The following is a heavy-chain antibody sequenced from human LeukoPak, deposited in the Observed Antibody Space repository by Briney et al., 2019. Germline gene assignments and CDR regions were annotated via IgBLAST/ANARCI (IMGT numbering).Heavy chain of an antibody. V-gene: IGHV1-8*01. CDR3: ARGYCSSTSCRGGRFDP. CDR2: MNPNSGNT. J-gene: IGHJ5*02. CDR1: GYTFTSYD. Sequence: GASVKVSCKASGYTFTSYDINWVRQATGQGLEWMGWMNPNSGNTGYEQKFQGRVTMTRNTSISTAYMELSSLRSEDTAVYYCARGYCSSTSCRGGRFDPWGQGTLVTVSS. D-gene: IGHD2-2*01.